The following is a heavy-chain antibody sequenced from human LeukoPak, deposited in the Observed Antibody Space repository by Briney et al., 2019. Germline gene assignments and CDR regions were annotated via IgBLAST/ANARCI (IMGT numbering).Heavy chain of an antibody. CDR1: GYTFTGYY. V-gene: IGHV1-18*04. Sequence: GASVKVSCKASGYTFTGYYMHWVRQAPGQGLEWMGWINAYNGNTNYAQKVQGRVIMTTDTSTSTAYMDLRSLRSDDTAVYYCARVPRIYTKYTSSDDYMDVWGKGTTVTVSS. CDR2: INAYNGNT. D-gene: IGHD2-2*01. J-gene: IGHJ6*03. CDR3: ARVPRIYTKYTSSDDYMDV.